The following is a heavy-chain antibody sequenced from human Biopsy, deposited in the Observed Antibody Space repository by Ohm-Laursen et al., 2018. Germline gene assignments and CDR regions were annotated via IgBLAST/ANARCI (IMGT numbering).Heavy chain of an antibody. J-gene: IGHJ1*01. CDR3: ARGLNEYGGLYFPH. D-gene: IGHD4-23*01. CDR1: GGSFTGHY. CDR2: ISHTGYT. V-gene: IGHV4-59*11. Sequence: SDTLSLTCTVSGGSFTGHYWTWIRQPPGKGLEWIGHISHTGYTSYKSSLKSRVTISLDTSRKHFSLRLTSLAAADTVVYYCARGLNEYGGLYFPHWGQGTLVTVSS.